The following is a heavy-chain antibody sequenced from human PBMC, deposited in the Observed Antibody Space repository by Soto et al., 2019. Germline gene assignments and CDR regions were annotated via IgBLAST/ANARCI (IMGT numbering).Heavy chain of an antibody. J-gene: IGHJ6*02. CDR2: TYYRSKWYN. D-gene: IGHD5-18*01. Sequence: PSQTLSLTCAISGDSVSSNSAAWNWIRQSPSGGLEWLGRTYYRSKWYNDYAVSVKSRITINPDTSKNQFSLQLNSVTPEDTAVYYCARGIQLWLLDYYYYGMDVWGQGTTVTVSS. CDR3: ARGIQLWLLDYYYYGMDV. V-gene: IGHV6-1*01. CDR1: GDSVSSNSAA.